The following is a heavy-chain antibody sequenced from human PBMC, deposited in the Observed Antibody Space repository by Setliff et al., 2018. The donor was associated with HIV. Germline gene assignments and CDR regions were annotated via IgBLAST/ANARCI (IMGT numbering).Heavy chain of an antibody. CDR3: ARAPRSPLRWRDNSLSSSSFFMDV. V-gene: IGHV5-51*01. CDR1: GYIFTDYW. CDR2: IYPGDSDT. Sequence: PGESLKISCEASGYIFTDYWIGWVRQMPGKGLEWMGIIYPGDSDTRYSPSFQGQVTFSADKSISADYLQWDSLKASDSAIYYCARAPRSPLRWRDNSLSSSSFFMDVWGKGTTVTVSS. J-gene: IGHJ6*03. D-gene: IGHD2-21*01.